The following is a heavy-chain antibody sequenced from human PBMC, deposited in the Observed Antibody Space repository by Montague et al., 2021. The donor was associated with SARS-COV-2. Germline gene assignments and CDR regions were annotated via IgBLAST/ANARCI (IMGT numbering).Heavy chain of an antibody. J-gene: IGHJ4*02. Sequence: LRLSCAASGFTFSRYSMNWVRQPPGKGLEWIGGIYYSGSTYYNPSLKSRVTITVDTSKNQFSLKLSAVTAADTAGDYCARHPPWIQLWFPVFDFWGQGTLVTVSS. CDR1: GFTFSRYSMN. CDR3: ARHPPWIQLWFPVFDF. V-gene: IGHV4-59*05. D-gene: IGHD5-18*01. CDR2: IYYSGST.